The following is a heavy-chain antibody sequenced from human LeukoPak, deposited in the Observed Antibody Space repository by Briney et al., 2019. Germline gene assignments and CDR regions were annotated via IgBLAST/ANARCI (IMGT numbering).Heavy chain of an antibody. J-gene: IGHJ4*02. CDR3: ARDQYCSSTSCYRVFDY. D-gene: IGHD2-2*02. V-gene: IGHV3-48*01. Sequence: SGGSLRLSCAASGFTFSSYSMNWVRQAPGKGLEWVSYISSSSSTIYYADSVKGRFTISRDNAKNSLYLQMNSLRAEDTAVYYCARDQYCSSTSCYRVFDYWGQGTLVTVSS. CDR1: GFTFSSYS. CDR2: ISSSSSTI.